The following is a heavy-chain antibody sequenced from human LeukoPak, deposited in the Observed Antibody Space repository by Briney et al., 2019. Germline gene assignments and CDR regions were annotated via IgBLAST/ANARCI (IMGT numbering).Heavy chain of an antibody. D-gene: IGHD2-15*01. CDR1: GDSVTSSY. CDR2: VSADGTT. CDR3: ARLDCVLEGCYNH. Sequence: AETLSLTCSVSGDSVTSSYWNWIRQPPGKGLEWIAYVSADGTTNYSPSLRSRLIMSVDTAKNDISLILMSVTAAGTAIYYCARLDCVLEGCYNHWGRGTLVTVSS. J-gene: IGHJ4*02. V-gene: IGHV4-59*08.